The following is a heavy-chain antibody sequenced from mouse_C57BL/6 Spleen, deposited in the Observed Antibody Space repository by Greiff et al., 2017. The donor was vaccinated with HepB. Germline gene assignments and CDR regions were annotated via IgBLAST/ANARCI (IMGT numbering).Heavy chain of an antibody. CDR3: ARSGPYYYIYFDY. Sequence: QVQLKQSGAELVRPGTSVKVSCKASGYAFTNYLIEWVKQRPGQGLEWIGVINPGSGGTNYNEKFKGKATLTADKSSSTAYMQLSSLTSEDSAVYFCARSGPYYYIYFDYWGQGTTLTVSS. V-gene: IGHV1-54*01. CDR1: GYAFTNYL. CDR2: INPGSGGT. D-gene: IGHD1-1*01. J-gene: IGHJ2*01.